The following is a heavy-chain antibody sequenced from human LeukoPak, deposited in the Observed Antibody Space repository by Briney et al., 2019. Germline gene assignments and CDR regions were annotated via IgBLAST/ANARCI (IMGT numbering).Heavy chain of an antibody. CDR3: ARLVARVRGVTYYFDY. CDR2: IYHTGSS. CDR1: GGSFSSGGYY. Sequence: SETLSLTCTVSGGSFSSGGYYWSWIRQHPGKGLEWIGHIYHTGSSYYNPTLKSRVTISVDTSKNQFSLRLKSVTAADTAEYYCARLVARVRGVTYYFDYWGQGTLVTVSS. J-gene: IGHJ4*02. V-gene: IGHV4-31*03. D-gene: IGHD3-10*01.